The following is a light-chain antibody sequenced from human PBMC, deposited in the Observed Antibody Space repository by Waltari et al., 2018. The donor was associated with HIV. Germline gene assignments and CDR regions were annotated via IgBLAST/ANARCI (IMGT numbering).Light chain of an antibody. CDR1: QSVSSIY. CDR2: GAS. Sequence: EIVLTQSPGTLSLSPGERATLSCRASQSVSSIYLAWYLQKPGQAPRLLIYGASNRATVVPDRFSGRWSGTDFTLIISRLEPEDFAVYYCQHYGGSAIYTFGQGTKLEIK. J-gene: IGKJ2*01. CDR3: QHYGGSAIYT. V-gene: IGKV3-20*01.